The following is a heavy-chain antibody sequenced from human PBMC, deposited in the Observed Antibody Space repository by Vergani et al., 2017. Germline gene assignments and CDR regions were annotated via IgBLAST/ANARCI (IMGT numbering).Heavy chain of an antibody. J-gene: IGHJ4*02. CDR3: ARGRVYQLPVDY. CDR2: ISSSSSYI. V-gene: IGHV3-21*01. D-gene: IGHD2-2*01. CDR1: GFTFSSYS. Sequence: EVQLVESGGGLVKPGGSLRLSCAASGFTFSSYSMNWVRQAPGKGLAWVSSISSSSSYIYYADSVKGRFTISRDNAKNSLYLQMNSLRAEYTAVYYCARGRVYQLPVDYWGQGTAVTVSS.